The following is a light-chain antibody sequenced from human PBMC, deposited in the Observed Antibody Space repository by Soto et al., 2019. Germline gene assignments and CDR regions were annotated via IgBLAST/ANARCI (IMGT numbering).Light chain of an antibody. J-gene: IGKJ5*01. V-gene: IGKV1-5*03. CDR1: QGILSW. Sequence: DIQMTQSPSTLSASFGDRVTITCRASQGILSWLAWYQQKPGKVPNLLIYKASYLESGVPSRFRGSGSGTEFTLTISSLQPDDFEPYYCQQYNNYPYTFGQGTRLEIK. CDR3: QQYNNYPYT. CDR2: KAS.